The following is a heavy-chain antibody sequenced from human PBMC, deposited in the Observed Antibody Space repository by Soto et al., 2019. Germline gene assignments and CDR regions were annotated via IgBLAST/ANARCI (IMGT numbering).Heavy chain of an antibody. J-gene: IGHJ4*02. Sequence: GGELRLSWAASGCIFSNYAVYWGRQAPGKGLEWVSTIYGGGGGTHYADSVKGRFTISRDNSKNTLYLQMNSLRAEDTAVYYCSCKRWQRPAGYFHFCGQAILGT. CDR1: GCIFSNYA. V-gene: IGHV3-23*01. CDR3: SCKRWQRPAGYFHF. CDR2: IYGGGGGT. D-gene: IGHD6-25*01.